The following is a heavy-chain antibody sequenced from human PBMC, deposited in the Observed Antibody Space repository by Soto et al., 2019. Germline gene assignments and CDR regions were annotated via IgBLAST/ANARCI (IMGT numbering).Heavy chain of an antibody. CDR3: AGGYDSSSPFDY. J-gene: IGHJ4*02. CDR2: IYHSEST. D-gene: IGHD3-22*01. Sequence: SDTLSLTCAVSGGSISSSNWWSWVRQPPGKGLEWIGKIYHSESTNFNPSLKSRVTMSIDKSKNQFSLKLVSVTAADTAIYYCAGGYDSSSPFDYWGQGTLVTVSS. CDR1: GGSISSSNW. V-gene: IGHV4-4*02.